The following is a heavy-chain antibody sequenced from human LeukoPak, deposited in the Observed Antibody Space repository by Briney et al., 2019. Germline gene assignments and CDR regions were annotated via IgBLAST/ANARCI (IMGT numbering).Heavy chain of an antibody. J-gene: IGHJ6*03. CDR3: ARVRRLELPPGNFYYYMDV. CDR1: GVSISSYF. D-gene: IGHD1-7*01. V-gene: IGHV4-59*01. CDR2: IYYSGNT. Sequence: SETLSLTCTVSGVSISSYFWIWIRQPPGKGLEWIGYIYYSGNTNSNPSLKSRVTISVDTSKNQFSLKLSSVTAADTAVYYCARVRRLELPPGNFYYYMDVWGKGTTVTVSS.